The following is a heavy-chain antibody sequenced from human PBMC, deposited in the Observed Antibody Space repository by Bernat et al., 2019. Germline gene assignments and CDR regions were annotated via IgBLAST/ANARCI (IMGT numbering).Heavy chain of an antibody. J-gene: IGHJ3*02. V-gene: IGHV1-69*04. CDR1: GGTFSSYA. CDR2: IIPILGIA. CDR3: TTARWFYVPGAFDI. Sequence: QVQLVQSGAEVKKPGSSVKVSCKASGGTFSSYAISWVRQAPGQGLEWMGRIIPILGIANYAQKFQGRVTITADKSTSTAYMELSSLRSEDTAVYYCTTARWFYVPGAFDIWGQGTMVTVSS. D-gene: IGHD4-23*01.